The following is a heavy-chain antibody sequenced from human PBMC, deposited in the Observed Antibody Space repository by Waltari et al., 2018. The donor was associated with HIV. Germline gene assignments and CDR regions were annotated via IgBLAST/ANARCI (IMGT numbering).Heavy chain of an antibody. J-gene: IGHJ3*02. CDR1: GGSLSSGSYY. CDR2: IYTSGST. Sequence: QVQLQESGPGLVKPSQTLSLTCTVSGGSLSSGSYYWSWLRQPAGKGLEWIGRIYTSGSTNYNPSLKSRVTISVDTSKNQFSLKLSSVTAADTAVYYCARRGIQLWFYAFDIWGQGTMVTVSS. D-gene: IGHD5-18*01. V-gene: IGHV4-61*02. CDR3: ARRGIQLWFYAFDI.